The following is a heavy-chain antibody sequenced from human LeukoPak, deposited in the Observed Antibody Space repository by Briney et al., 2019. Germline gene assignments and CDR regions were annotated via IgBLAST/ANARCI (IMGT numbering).Heavy chain of an antibody. J-gene: IGHJ3*02. D-gene: IGHD1-14*01. CDR1: GGSISSGDYY. CDR3: ARELPPPDSSAFDI. Sequence: SQTLSLTCTVSGGSISSGDYYWSWIRQPPGKGLEWIGYIYYSGSTYNNPSLKSRVTISVDTSKNQFSLKLSSVTAADTAVYYCARELPPPDSSAFDIWGQGTMVTVSS. CDR2: IYYSGST. V-gene: IGHV4-30-4*01.